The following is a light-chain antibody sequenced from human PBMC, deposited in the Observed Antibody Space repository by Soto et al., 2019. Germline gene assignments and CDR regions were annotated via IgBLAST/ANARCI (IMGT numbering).Light chain of an antibody. Sequence: IQLIYFPSSLSGSLVESDTVTCRASQTISSWLAWYQQKPGKAPKLLIYKASTLKSGVPSRFSGSGSGTEFTLTSSSLQPDDFATYYCQHYNSYSEAFGQGTKVDIK. V-gene: IGKV1-5*03. CDR2: KAS. J-gene: IGKJ1*01. CDR1: QTISSW. CDR3: QHYNSYSEA.